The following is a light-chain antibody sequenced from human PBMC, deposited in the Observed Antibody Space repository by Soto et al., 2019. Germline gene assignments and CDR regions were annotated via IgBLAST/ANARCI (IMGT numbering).Light chain of an antibody. CDR3: QQYNNCPRT. V-gene: IGKV3-15*01. Sequence: EIVMTQSPATLSASPGERATLSCRASQSVSTSLAWYQQKPVQAPRLLIYGASTRATGIPARFSGSGSWTEFTLNISSLQSEDFAVYYCQQYNNCPRTFGQGTKLDIK. CDR1: QSVSTS. CDR2: GAS. J-gene: IGKJ2*01.